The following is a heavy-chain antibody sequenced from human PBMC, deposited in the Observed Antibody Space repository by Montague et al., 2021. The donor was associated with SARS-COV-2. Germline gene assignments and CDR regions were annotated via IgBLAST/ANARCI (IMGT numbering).Heavy chain of an antibody. CDR3: ARGGATYYYDTSCYVNAFDT. J-gene: IGHJ3*02. V-gene: IGHV4-59*01. CDR2: IYYNGYT. Sequence: SETLSLTCTVSGDSISTYYWSWIRQPPGKGLEWIGYIYYNGYTNYNPSLKSRVTMSVDTSKNQFSLRLSSVTAADTAVYFCARGGATYYYDTSCYVNAFDTWGQGTMVTVSS. D-gene: IGHD3-22*01. CDR1: GDSISTYY.